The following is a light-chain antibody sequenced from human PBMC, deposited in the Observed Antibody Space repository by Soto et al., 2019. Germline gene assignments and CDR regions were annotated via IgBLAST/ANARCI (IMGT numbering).Light chain of an antibody. CDR2: GNT. V-gene: IGLV1-40*01. CDR3: QSFDSSLSGSV. Sequence: QSVLTQPPSVSGAPGQRVTISCTGSRSNIGAGFDVHWYRQLPGTAPKLLIYGNTNRPSGVPDRFSGSKSDTSASLAITGLQAEDEADYYCQSFDSSLSGSVFGGGTKLTVL. CDR1: RSNIGAGFD. J-gene: IGLJ3*02.